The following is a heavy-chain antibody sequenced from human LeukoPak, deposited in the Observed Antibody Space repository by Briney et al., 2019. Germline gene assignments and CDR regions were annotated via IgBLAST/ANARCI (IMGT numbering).Heavy chain of an antibody. CDR2: ISRSSSYI. D-gene: IGHD3-3*01. CDR3: ASLGVTIFGVVIEAFDI. CDR1: GFTFSSYW. J-gene: IGHJ3*02. V-gene: IGHV3-21*01. Sequence: PGGSLRLSCAASGFTFSSYWMSWVRQAPGRGLEWVSSISRSSSYIYYADSVKGRFTISRDNAKNSLYLQMNSLRAEDTAVYYCASLGVTIFGVVIEAFDIWGQGTMVTVSS.